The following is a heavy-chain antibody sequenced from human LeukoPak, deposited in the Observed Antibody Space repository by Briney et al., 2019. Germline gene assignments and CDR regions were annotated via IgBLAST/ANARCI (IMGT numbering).Heavy chain of an antibody. V-gene: IGHV3-23*01. CDR2: ISGSGGST. CDR1: GFTFSSYA. CDR3: AKHRGIFTGYPKRFDP. Sequence: GGSLRLSCAASGFTFSSYAMSWVRQAPGKGLEWVSAISGSGGSTYYADSVKGRFTISRDNSKSTLYLQMNRLRAEDTAVYYCAKHRGIFTGYPKRFDPWGQGTLVTVSS. J-gene: IGHJ5*02. D-gene: IGHD3-9*01.